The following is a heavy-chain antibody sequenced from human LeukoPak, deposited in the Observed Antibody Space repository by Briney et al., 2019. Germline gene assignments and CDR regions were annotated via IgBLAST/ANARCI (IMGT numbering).Heavy chain of an antibody. J-gene: IGHJ5*02. V-gene: IGHV4-34*01. Sequence: PSETLSLTCAVYGGSFSGYYWSWIRQPPGKGLEWIGEINHSGSTNYNPSLKSRVTISVDTSKNQFSLKLSSVTAADTAVYYCARTPLGYCSSTSCYTRWFDPWGQGTLVTVSS. CDR1: GGSFSGYY. D-gene: IGHD2-2*02. CDR2: INHSGST. CDR3: ARTPLGYCSSTSCYTRWFDP.